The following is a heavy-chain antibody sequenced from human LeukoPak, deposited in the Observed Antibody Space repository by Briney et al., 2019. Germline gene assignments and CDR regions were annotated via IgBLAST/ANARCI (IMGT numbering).Heavy chain of an antibody. Sequence: PSETLSLTCTVSGGSISSSSYYWGWIRQPPGKGLEWIGSIYYSGSTYYNPSLKGRVTISVDTSKNQFSLKLSSVTAADTAVYYCARLEGYSYGATPFDYWGQGTLVTVSS. CDR1: GGSISSSSYY. D-gene: IGHD5-18*01. CDR3: ARLEGYSYGATPFDY. V-gene: IGHV4-39*01. J-gene: IGHJ4*02. CDR2: IYYSGST.